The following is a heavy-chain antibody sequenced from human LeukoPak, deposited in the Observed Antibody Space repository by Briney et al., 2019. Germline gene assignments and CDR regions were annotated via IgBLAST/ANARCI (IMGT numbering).Heavy chain of an antibody. J-gene: IGHJ4*02. CDR3: SKDLRWELQYDY. V-gene: IGHV3-15*01. CDR1: GITFGSYW. CDR2: IKSKTEGGTT. Sequence: NPGGSLRLSCAASGITFGSYWMTWVRQAPGKGLEWVGRIKSKTEGGTTEYAAPVKGRFTISRDDSKNTLYMEMNSLKIEDTGVYYCSKDLRWELQYDYWGQGTLVTVSS. D-gene: IGHD2-15*01.